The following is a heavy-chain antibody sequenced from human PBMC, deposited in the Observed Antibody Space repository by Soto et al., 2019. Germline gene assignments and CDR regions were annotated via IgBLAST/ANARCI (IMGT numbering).Heavy chain of an antibody. D-gene: IGHD3-10*01. Sequence: QVQLQESGPGLVKPSETLSLTCTVSGGSITNYYCSWFRQPPGKGLEWIGYIQYNGYSAYNLSLKRRVTMSMDKSKTQFSLRLESVPATDTAVYYCARHGFGSLHGRVDVWGQGTTVIVSS. CDR1: GGSITNYY. J-gene: IGHJ6*02. V-gene: IGHV4-59*08. CDR2: IQYNGYS. CDR3: ARHGFGSLHGRVDV.